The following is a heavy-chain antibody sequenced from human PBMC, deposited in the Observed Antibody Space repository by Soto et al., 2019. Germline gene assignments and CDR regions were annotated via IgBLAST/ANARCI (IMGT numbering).Heavy chain of an antibody. V-gene: IGHV3-30*18. CDR3: AKEYGSTWIDH. D-gene: IGHD6-13*01. CDR2: MSYDGTKE. J-gene: IGHJ4*02. CDR1: GFTFSTYG. Sequence: QVELVESGGGVVQPGRSLRLSCAASGFTFSTYGMHWVRQAPGKGLVWVAAMSYDGTKEYYVDSVKGRFTISRDNSRNTLFLQLNSLSAENTAVYYCAKEYGSTWIDHWGQGTLVTVSS.